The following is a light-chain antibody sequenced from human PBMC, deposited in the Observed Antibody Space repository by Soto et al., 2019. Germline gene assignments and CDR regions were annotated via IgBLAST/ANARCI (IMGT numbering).Light chain of an antibody. CDR1: QKISNKY. CDR2: GAS. CDR3: QQYDLALN. J-gene: IGKJ3*01. Sequence: EIVLTQSPGILSLSPGERATLSCRASQKISNKYLAWYQQKPGQAPRLLIFGASTRATGIPDRFVGRGSGTDFTLTISRLELEDFAVYYCQQYDLALNFGPGTKVEIK. V-gene: IGKV3-20*01.